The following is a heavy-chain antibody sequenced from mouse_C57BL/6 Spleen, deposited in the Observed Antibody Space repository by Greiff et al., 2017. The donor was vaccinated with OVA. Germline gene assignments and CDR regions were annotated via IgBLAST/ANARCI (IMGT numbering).Heavy chain of an antibody. CDR1: VYAFTNYL. J-gene: IGHJ1*03. Sequence: VQGVESGAELVRPGTSVKVSCKASVYAFTNYLIEWVKQRPGQGLEWIGVINPGSGGTNYNEKFKGKATLPADKSSSTAYMQLSSLTSEDSAVYFCARSYYGSRDWYFDVWGTGTTVTVSS. CDR2: INPGSGGT. V-gene: IGHV1-54*01. D-gene: IGHD1-1*01. CDR3: ARSYYGSRDWYFDV.